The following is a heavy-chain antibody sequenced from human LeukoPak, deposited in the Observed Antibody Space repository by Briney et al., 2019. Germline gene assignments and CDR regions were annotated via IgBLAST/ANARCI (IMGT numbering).Heavy chain of an antibody. Sequence: SQTLSLTCSVSGGSISIGRYYWTWIRQPAGKGLEWIGRLYTNDNTNYDPSLESRVSISVDTSKSQFYLQLTSVTAADTAVYFCARGVVTDDYYMDVWGKGITVIVSS. CDR2: LYTNDNT. CDR3: ARGVVTDDYYMDV. CDR1: GGSISIGRYY. D-gene: IGHD2-21*02. V-gene: IGHV4-61*02. J-gene: IGHJ6*03.